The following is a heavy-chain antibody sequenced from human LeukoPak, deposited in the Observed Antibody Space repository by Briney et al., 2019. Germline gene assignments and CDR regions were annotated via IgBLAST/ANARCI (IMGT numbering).Heavy chain of an antibody. J-gene: IGHJ6*02. D-gene: IGHD2-2*02. CDR2: MNPNSGNT. CDR3: ARARDCSSTSCYTSRYYYYYGMDV. Sequence: GASVKVSCKASGYTFTSYDINWVRQATGQGLEWMGWMNPNSGNTGYAQKFQARVTMTRNTSISTAYMELSSLRSEDTAVYYCARARDCSSTSCYTSRYYYYYGMDVWGQGTTVTVSS. V-gene: IGHV1-8*01. CDR1: GYTFTSYD.